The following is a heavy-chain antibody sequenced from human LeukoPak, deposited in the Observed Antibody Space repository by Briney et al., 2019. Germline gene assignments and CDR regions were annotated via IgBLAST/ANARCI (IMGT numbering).Heavy chain of an antibody. CDR3: AKDIWGQQLVRGFDY. D-gene: IGHD6-13*01. Sequence: PGGSLRLSCAASGFIFSSNGMHWVRQAPGKGLEWVAVISYDGSNKYYADSVKGRFTISRDNAKNSLYLQMNSLRAEDTALYYCAKDIWGQQLVRGFDYWGQGTLVTVSS. CDR1: GFIFSSNG. CDR2: ISYDGSNK. V-gene: IGHV3-30*18. J-gene: IGHJ4*02.